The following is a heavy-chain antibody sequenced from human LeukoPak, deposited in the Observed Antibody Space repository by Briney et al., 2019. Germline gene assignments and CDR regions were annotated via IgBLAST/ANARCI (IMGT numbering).Heavy chain of an antibody. V-gene: IGHV3-30*18. CDR2: ISYDGSNK. Sequence: GGSLRLSCAASGFTFSSYEMNWVRQAPGKGLEWVAVISYDGSNKYYADSAKGRFTISRDNSKNTLYLQMNSLRAGDTAVYYCAKDLSSSPDVWGKGTTVTVSS. CDR1: GFTFSSYE. D-gene: IGHD6-6*01. CDR3: AKDLSSSPDV. J-gene: IGHJ6*04.